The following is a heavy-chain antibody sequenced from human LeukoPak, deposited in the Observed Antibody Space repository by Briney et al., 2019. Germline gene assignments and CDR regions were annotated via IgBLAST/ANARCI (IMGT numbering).Heavy chain of an antibody. CDR2: INPNSGGT. CDR1: GYTFTDFY. Sequence: ASVKVSCKAPGYTFTDFYIHWVRQAPGQGLEWMGWINPNSGGTNYAQKFQGRVTMTRDTSISTAYIGLSRLRSDDTAVYSCARVAVLMLYGSSFYYFDYWGQGALVTVSP. CDR3: ARVAVLMLYGSSFYYFDY. D-gene: IGHD2-8*01. V-gene: IGHV1-2*02. J-gene: IGHJ4*02.